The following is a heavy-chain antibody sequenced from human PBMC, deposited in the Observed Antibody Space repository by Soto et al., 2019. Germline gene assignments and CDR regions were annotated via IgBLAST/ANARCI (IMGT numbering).Heavy chain of an antibody. CDR2: IYWNDDK. J-gene: IGHJ5*02. V-gene: IGHV2-5*01. CDR3: ANSGSSGWYGWFDP. Sequence: QITLKESGPTLVKPTQTLTLTCIFSGFSLRTSGVGVGWIRQPPGKALEWLGFIYWNDDKRYSPSLKSRLTISQDTSKTQVVLTMTNMVPVDTATYYCANSGSSGWYGWFDPWGQGPLVTVSS. D-gene: IGHD6-19*01. CDR1: GFSLRTSGVG.